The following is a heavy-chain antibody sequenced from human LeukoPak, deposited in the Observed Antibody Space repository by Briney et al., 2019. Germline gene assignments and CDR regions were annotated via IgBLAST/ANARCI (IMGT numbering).Heavy chain of an antibody. CDR3: ATGQNYGDYDRTVGIDV. V-gene: IGHV1-8*01. D-gene: IGHD4-17*01. J-gene: IGHJ6*02. Sequence: ASVKVSCKASGYTFTSYDINWVRQATGQGLEWMGWMNPNSGNTGYAQKFQGRVTMTRNTSISTAYMELSSLRSEDTAVYYCATGQNYGDYDRTVGIDVWGQGTTVTVSS. CDR2: MNPNSGNT. CDR1: GYTFTSYD.